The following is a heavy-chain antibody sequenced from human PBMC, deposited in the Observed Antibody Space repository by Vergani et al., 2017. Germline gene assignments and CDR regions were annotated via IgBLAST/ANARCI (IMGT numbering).Heavy chain of an antibody. CDR3: ARSHTSLTMLVG. D-gene: IGHD1-26*01. Sequence: QVQLQESGPGLVKPSETLSLTCTVSGYSISSGYYWGWIRQPPWKGLEWSGSIYHSGSTYYNPSPKSRVTISLDTSKNQFSLKLSSVTAADTAVYYCARSHTSLTMLVGWGQGTLVTVSS. CDR2: IYHSGST. V-gene: IGHV4-38-2*02. J-gene: IGHJ4*02. CDR1: GYSISSGYY.